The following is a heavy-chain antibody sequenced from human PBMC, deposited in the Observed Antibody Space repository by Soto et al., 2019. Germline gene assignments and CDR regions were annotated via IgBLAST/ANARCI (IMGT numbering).Heavy chain of an antibody. D-gene: IGHD3-22*01. V-gene: IGHV3-7*04. CDR1: GFTFTSYW. CDR2: IKQDGSEK. Sequence: GGSLRLSCAASGFTFTSYWMSWVRQAPGKGLEWVANIKQDGSEKYYVDSVKGRFTISRDNAKNSLYLQMNSLRAEDTTVYYCARDYYDSSGYYPRFDYWGQGTLVTVSS. J-gene: IGHJ4*02. CDR3: ARDYYDSSGYYPRFDY.